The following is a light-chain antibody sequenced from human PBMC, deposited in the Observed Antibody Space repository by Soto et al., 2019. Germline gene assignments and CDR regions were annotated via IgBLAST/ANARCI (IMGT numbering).Light chain of an antibody. CDR2: GAS. Sequence: EIVLTQSPGTLSLSPGERATLSCRASQSVSSSYLAWYQQKPGQAPRLPIYGASSRATCIPDRFSGSGSGTDFTLTISRLEPEDFAVYYCQQYGSSPLGFGGGTKVEIK. CDR1: QSVSSSY. CDR3: QQYGSSPLG. V-gene: IGKV3-20*01. J-gene: IGKJ4*01.